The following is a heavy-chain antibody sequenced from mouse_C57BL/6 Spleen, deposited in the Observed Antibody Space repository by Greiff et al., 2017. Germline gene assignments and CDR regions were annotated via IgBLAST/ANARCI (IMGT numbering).Heavy chain of an antibody. J-gene: IGHJ2*01. CDR3: ARPNDGYYLYDFDY. CDR1: GFTFSDYY. V-gene: IGHV5-12*01. D-gene: IGHD2-3*01. Sequence: EVKLMESGGGLVQPGGSLKLSCAASGFTFSDYYMYWVRQTPEKRLEWVAYISNGGGSTYYPDTVKGRFTISRDNAKNTLYLQMSRLKSEDTAMYYCARPNDGYYLYDFDYWGQGTTLTVSS. CDR2: ISNGGGST.